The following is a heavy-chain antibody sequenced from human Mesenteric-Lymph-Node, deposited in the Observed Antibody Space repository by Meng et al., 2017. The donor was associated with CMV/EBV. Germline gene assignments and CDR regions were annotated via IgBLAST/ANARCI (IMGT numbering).Heavy chain of an antibody. D-gene: IGHD2-15*01. V-gene: IGHV3-74*01. CDR3: ARGGGEVDYYYGMDV. Sequence: GESLKISCAASGFTFTNYWMHWVRQAPGKGLVWVSRINSDGYSTAYADSVKGRFTIPRDNAKNTLPLEMNSLRAGDTAVYYCARGGGEVDYYYGMDVWGQGTTVTVSS. CDR2: INSDGYST. J-gene: IGHJ6*02. CDR1: GFTFTNYW.